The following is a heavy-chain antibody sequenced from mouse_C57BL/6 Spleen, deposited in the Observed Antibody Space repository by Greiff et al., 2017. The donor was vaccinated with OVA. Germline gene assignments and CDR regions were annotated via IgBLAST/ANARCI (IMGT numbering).Heavy chain of an antibody. J-gene: IGHJ4*01. CDR1: GYTFTSYW. CDR3: ARFDYDDPFLYYAMDY. D-gene: IGHD2-4*01. CDR2: IDPNSGGT. V-gene: IGHV1-72*01. Sequence: QVQLKQPGAELVKPGASVKLSCKASGYTFTSYWMHWVKQRPGRGLEWIGRIDPNSGGTKYNEKFKSKATLTVDKPSSTAYMQLSSLTSEDSAVYYCARFDYDDPFLYYAMDYWGQGTSVTVSS.